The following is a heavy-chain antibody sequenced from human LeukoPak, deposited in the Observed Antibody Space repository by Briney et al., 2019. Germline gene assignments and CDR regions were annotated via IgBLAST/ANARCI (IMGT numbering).Heavy chain of an antibody. CDR2: IFHGGNT. CDR3: ARLAALGVDY. D-gene: IGHD6-25*01. Sequence: SETLSLTCTVSGDSITSSAFYWGWIRQAPGKGLEWIGNIFHGGNTHYNPSLKSRVSISVDRSKNQVSLNLSSVTAADTAVYYCARLAALGVDYWGQGTLVTVSS. CDR1: GDSITSSAFY. V-gene: IGHV4-39*01. J-gene: IGHJ4*02.